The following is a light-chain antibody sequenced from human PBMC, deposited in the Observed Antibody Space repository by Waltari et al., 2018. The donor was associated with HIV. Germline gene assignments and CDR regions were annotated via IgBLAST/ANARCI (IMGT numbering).Light chain of an antibody. CDR2: AGA. V-gene: IGKV1-33*01. Sequence: DIQMTQSPSSLPASIGDRVTITCQSTQNIKGNLNWFQQKSGRAPYLLIYAGANLETGVPPRFSGGGSSTDYTLTITNLQPDDTGTYYCLQYDNLPDTFGQGTTLEI. CDR1: QNIKGN. CDR3: LQYDNLPDT. J-gene: IGKJ2*01.